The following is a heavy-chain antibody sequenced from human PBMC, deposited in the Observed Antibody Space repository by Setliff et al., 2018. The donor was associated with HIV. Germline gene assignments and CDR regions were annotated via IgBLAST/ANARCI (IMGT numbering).Heavy chain of an antibody. D-gene: IGHD2-15*01. CDR1: GYTFTSYG. J-gene: IGHJ6*03. CDR3: ARDHVVCSGGTCRSEDPYYYYYMNL. V-gene: IGHV1-2*02. Sequence: ASVKVSCKASGYTFTSYGISWVRQVPGQGLEWMGWSNPNTGGTKYAQKFQGRVTMTMDTSITTAYMELSSLSSDDTAVYYCARDHVVCSGGTCRSEDPYYYYYMNLWGEGTTVTVSS. CDR2: SNPNTGGT.